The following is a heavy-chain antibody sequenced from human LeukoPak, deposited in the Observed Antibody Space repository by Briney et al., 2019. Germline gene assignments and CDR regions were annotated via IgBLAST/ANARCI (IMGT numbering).Heavy chain of an antibody. V-gene: IGHV1-69*05. J-gene: IGHJ4*02. CDR1: GGTFSSYA. D-gene: IGHD3-22*01. Sequence: GASVKVSCKASGGTFSSYAISWVRQAPGQGLEWMGGIIPIFGTANYAQKLQGRVTMTTDTSTSTAYMELRSLRSGDTAVYYCARDGYYDSSWYYFDYWGQGTLVTVSS. CDR2: IIPIFGTA. CDR3: ARDGYYDSSWYYFDY.